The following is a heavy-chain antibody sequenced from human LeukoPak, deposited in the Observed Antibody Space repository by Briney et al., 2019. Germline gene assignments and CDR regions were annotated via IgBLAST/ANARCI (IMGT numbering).Heavy chain of an antibody. CDR1: VFTFRSYA. CDR3: AKRSHYYDSSGYLFPFGY. CDR2: ISGSGGST. V-gene: IGHV3-23*01. J-gene: IGHJ4*02. Sequence: GVSLRLFCASSVFTFRSYAMSGVRQAPGKGLEWVSAISGSGGSTYLAEIVKGRFTISRDKSKNTLYLQMNSMRAEDTAVYYCAKRSHYYDSSGYLFPFGYWGQGTLVTVSS. D-gene: IGHD3-22*01.